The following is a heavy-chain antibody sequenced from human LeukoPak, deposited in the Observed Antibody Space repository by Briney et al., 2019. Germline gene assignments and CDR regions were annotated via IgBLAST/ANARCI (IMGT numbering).Heavy chain of an antibody. Sequence: RPGGSQRLSCAASGFTFDDYGMSWVRQPPGKGLEWVSGINWDGSSTGYADSVKGRFTISRDNAKKSVYLQMNSLRAEDTAVYYCARAWSGGTYSSSAPVGHYYYYMDVWGKGTTVTVSS. V-gene: IGHV3-20*04. CDR3: ARAWSGGTYSSSAPVGHYYYYMDV. D-gene: IGHD6-6*01. CDR2: INWDGSST. CDR1: GFTFDDYG. J-gene: IGHJ6*03.